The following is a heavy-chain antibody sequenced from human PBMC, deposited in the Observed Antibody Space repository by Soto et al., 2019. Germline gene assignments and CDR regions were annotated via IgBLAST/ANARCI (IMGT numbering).Heavy chain of an antibody. CDR2: IYYSGST. J-gene: IGHJ6*02. V-gene: IGHV4-39*01. D-gene: IGHD3-10*01. Sequence: SETLSLTCTVSGGSISSNSYYWGWIRQPPGKGLEWIGNIYYSGSTYYNPSLKSRVTISVDTSKNQFSLKLSSVTAADTAVYYCARQSEYYYASGRAAPLYGMDVWGQGTTVTVSS. CDR3: ARQSEYYYASGRAAPLYGMDV. CDR1: GGSISSNSYY.